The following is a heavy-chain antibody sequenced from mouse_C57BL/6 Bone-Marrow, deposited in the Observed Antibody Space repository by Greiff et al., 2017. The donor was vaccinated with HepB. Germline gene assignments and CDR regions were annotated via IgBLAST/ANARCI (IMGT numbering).Heavy chain of an antibody. CDR3: ALRRYEYFDV. D-gene: IGHD1-1*01. J-gene: IGHJ1*03. Sequence: QVQLQQSGPELVKPGASVKISCKASGYAFSSSWMNWVKQRPGTGLEWIGRIYPGDGDTNYNGKFKGKATLTADKSSSTADMQLSSLTSEDSAVYFCALRRYEYFDVWGTGTTGTVSS. CDR2: IYPGDGDT. CDR1: GYAFSSSW. V-gene: IGHV1-82*01.